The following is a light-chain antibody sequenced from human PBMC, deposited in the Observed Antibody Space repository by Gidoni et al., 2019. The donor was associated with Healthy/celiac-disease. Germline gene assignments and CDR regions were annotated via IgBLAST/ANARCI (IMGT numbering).Light chain of an antibody. CDR1: QSISSY. J-gene: IGKJ4*01. CDR3: QQSYF. V-gene: IGKV1-39*01. CDR2: AAS. Sequence: DIQMTQSPSSLSASVVDRVTITCRASQSISSYLNWYQQKPGKAPKLLIYAASSLQSGVPSRFSGSGSGTDFTLTISSLQPEDFATYYCQQSYFFGGXTKVEIK.